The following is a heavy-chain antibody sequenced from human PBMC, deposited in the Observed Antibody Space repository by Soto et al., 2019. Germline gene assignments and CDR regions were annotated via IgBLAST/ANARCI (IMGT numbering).Heavy chain of an antibody. CDR2: INAGNGNT. CDR1: GYTFTSYA. V-gene: IGHV1-3*01. Sequence: EASVKVSCKASGYTFTSYAMHWVRQAPGQRLEWMGWINAGNGNTKYSQKFQGRVTITRDTSASTAYMELSSLRSEDTAVYYCARVDTAMVRYYYYGMDVWGQGTTVTVSS. CDR3: ARVDTAMVRYYYYGMDV. J-gene: IGHJ6*02. D-gene: IGHD5-18*01.